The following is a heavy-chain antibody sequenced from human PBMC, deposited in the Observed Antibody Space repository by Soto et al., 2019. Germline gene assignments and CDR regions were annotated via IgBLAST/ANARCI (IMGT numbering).Heavy chain of an antibody. J-gene: IGHJ6*02. CDR2: IWSDASRE. CDR1: RLTFNTYD. Sequence: GGSLRLSCAASRLTFNTYDMHWVRQAPGKGLQWVALIWSDASREFYADSVKGRFSIPRDNSRNTLFLQMNGLRAEDTAVYYCAGEPKGGAYDMDVWGQGTTVTVSS. CDR3: AGEPKGGAYDMDV. V-gene: IGHV3-33*01. D-gene: IGHD3-16*01.